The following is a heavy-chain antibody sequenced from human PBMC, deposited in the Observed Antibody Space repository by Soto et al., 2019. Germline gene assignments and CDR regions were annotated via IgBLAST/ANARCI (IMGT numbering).Heavy chain of an antibody. CDR3: AREVYYDILTGYSTSYSYMDV. D-gene: IGHD3-9*01. J-gene: IGHJ6*03. V-gene: IGHV1-3*01. CDR1: GYTFTSYA. CDR2: INAGNGNT. Sequence: QVQLVQSGAEVKKPGASVKVSCKASGYTFTSYAMHWVRQAPGQRREGMGWINAGNGNTKYSQKFQGRVTITRDTCASTAYMELSSLRSEDTAVYYCAREVYYDILTGYSTSYSYMDVWGKGTTVTVSS.